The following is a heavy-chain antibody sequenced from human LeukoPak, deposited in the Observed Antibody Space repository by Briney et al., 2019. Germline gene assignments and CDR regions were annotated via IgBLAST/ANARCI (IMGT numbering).Heavy chain of an antibody. CDR2: FSGSGGST. D-gene: IGHD5-24*01. CDR3: ARSGYNRFDY. J-gene: IGHJ4*02. Sequence: GGSLRLSCAASGFIVSNNYMSWGRQAPGKGLEWVSAFSGSGGSTYYADSVKGRFTISRDNSKNTLFLQMNSLRADDTAVYYCARSGYNRFDYWGQGTLVTVSS. CDR1: GFIVSNNY. V-gene: IGHV3-23*01.